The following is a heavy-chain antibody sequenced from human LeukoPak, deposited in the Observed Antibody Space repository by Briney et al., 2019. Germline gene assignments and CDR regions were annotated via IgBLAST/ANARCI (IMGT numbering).Heavy chain of an antibody. Sequence: ASVKVSCKASGYTFTSYGISWVRQAPGQGLEWMGWISAYNGNTNYAQKLQGRVTMTTDTSTSTAYMELRSPRSDDTAVYYCARAMDTAMVLSYGMDVWGQGTTVTVSS. J-gene: IGHJ6*02. CDR1: GYTFTSYG. CDR3: ARAMDTAMVLSYGMDV. CDR2: ISAYNGNT. D-gene: IGHD5-18*01. V-gene: IGHV1-18*01.